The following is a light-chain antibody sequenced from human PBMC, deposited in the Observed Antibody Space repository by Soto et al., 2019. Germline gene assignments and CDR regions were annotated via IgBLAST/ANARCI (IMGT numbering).Light chain of an antibody. V-gene: IGKV1-5*01. CDR1: QSVSRR. J-gene: IGKJ2*01. Sequence: DIQMTQSPSTLSASVGDRITITCRSSQSVSRRLAWYQQKPGKAPKLLIYDASSLESGVPSMFRGRGSGTEFTLTISSLXPDDCATYYCQTYNSYSLHTFGQGTKVDTK. CDR2: DAS. CDR3: QTYNSYSLHT.